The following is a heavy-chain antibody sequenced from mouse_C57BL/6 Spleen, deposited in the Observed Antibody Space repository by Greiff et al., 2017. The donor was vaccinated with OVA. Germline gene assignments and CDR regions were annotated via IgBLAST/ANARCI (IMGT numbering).Heavy chain of an antibody. CDR2: IDPSDSYT. D-gene: IGHD1-1*01. V-gene: IGHV1-50*01. Sequence: QVQLKQPGAELVKPGASVKLSCKASGYTFTSYWMPWVKQRPGQGLEWIGEIDPSDSYTNYNQKFKGKATLTVDTSSSTAYIQLSSLTSEDSAVYYCARRPYGSSPYYYAMDYWGQGTSVTVSS. CDR3: ARRPYGSSPYYYAMDY. J-gene: IGHJ4*01. CDR1: GYTFTSYW.